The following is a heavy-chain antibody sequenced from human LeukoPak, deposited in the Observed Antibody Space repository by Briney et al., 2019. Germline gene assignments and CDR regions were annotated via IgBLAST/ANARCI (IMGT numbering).Heavy chain of an antibody. CDR2: IYYSGST. J-gene: IGHJ5*02. D-gene: IGHD2-2*01. CDR1: GVSISSYY. CDR3: ARETGYCSSTSCLNWFDP. V-gene: IGHV4-59*01. Sequence: SETLSLTCTVSGVSISSYYWSWIRQPPGKGLEWIGYIYYSGSTNYNPSLKSRVTISVDTSKNQFSLKLSSVTAADTAVYYCARETGYCSSTSCLNWFDPWGQGTLVTVSS.